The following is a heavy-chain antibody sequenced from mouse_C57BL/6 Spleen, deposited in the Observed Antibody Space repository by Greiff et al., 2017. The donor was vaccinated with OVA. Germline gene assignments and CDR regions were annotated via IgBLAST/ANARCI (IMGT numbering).Heavy chain of an antibody. CDR2: IYPRDGST. CDR1: GYTFTDHT. CDR3: EAYYSNYDYAMDY. V-gene: IGHV1-78*01. D-gene: IGHD2-5*01. J-gene: IGHJ4*01. Sequence: VQLQQSDAELVKPGASVKISCKVSGYTFTDHTIHWMKQRPEQGLEWIGYIYPRDGSTKYNEKFKGKATLTADKSSSTAYMQLNSLTSEDSAVYFCEAYYSNYDYAMDYWGQGTSVTVSS.